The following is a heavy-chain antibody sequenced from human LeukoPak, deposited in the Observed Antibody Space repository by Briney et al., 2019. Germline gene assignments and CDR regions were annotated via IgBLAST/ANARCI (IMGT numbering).Heavy chain of an antibody. Sequence: GGSLRLSCAASGFTFSSYSMNWVRQAPGKGLEWVSSISSSSSYIYYADSVKGRFTISRDNAKNSLYLQMNSLRAEDTAVYYCASDNLYSGYFDYWGQGTLVTVSS. J-gene: IGHJ4*02. V-gene: IGHV3-21*01. CDR1: GFTFSSYS. CDR2: ISSSSSYI. D-gene: IGHD5-12*01. CDR3: ASDNLYSGYFDY.